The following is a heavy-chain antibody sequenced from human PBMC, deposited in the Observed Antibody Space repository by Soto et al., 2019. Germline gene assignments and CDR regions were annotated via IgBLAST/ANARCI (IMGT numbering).Heavy chain of an antibody. V-gene: IGHV3-30-3*01. Sequence: GGSLRLSCAASGFIFRSYTMHWVRQAPGKGLEWLGVITYDGSNQYYADSVKGRFTISRDNSRDMLYLQMNSLRPDDTALYYCVRAPSGSYPEFDYWGQGTLVTVSS. CDR3: VRAPSGSYPEFDY. J-gene: IGHJ4*02. D-gene: IGHD1-26*01. CDR1: GFIFRSYT. CDR2: ITYDGSNQ.